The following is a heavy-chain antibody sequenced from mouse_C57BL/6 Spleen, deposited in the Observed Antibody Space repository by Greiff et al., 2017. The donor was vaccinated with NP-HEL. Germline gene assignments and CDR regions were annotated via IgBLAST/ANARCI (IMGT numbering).Heavy chain of an antibody. CDR2: IDPSDSYT. V-gene: IGHV1-69*01. D-gene: IGHD2-4*01. CDR1: GYTFTSYW. Sequence: QVHVKQPGAELVMPGASVKLSCKASGYTFTSYWMHWVKQRPGQGLEWIGEIDPSDSYTNYNQKFKGKSTLTVDKSSSTAYMQLSSLTSEDSAVYYCARWGDYGDFDYWGQGTTLTVSS. J-gene: IGHJ2*01. CDR3: ARWGDYGDFDY.